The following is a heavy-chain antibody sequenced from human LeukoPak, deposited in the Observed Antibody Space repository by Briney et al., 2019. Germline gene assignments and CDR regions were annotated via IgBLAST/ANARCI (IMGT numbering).Heavy chain of an antibody. CDR1: GFTFRNSY. CDR3: ARDMNYNLDY. J-gene: IGHJ4*02. V-gene: IGHV3-74*01. Sequence: QAGGSLRLSCAASGFTFRNSYIHWVRQAPGKGLVWVSRIDIDGNTNYADPVKGRFTISRDNAKNTVYLQMNSPRADDTAVYYCARDMNYNLDYWGQGNLVTVSP. CDR2: IDIDGNT. D-gene: IGHD1-7*01.